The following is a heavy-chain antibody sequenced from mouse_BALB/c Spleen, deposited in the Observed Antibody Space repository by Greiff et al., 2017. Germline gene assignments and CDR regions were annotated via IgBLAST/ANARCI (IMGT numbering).Heavy chain of an antibody. V-gene: IGHV1S56*01. CDR3: ARDGGQEAMDY. D-gene: IGHD3-3*01. CDR2: IYPGDGST. Sequence: VQLKESGPELVKPGASVKMSCKASGYTFTSYYIHWVKQRPGQGLEWIGWIYPGDGSTKYNEKFKGKATLTADKSSSTAYMQLSSLKSEDSAVYFCARDGGQEAMDYWGQGTSVTVSS. J-gene: IGHJ4*01. CDR1: GYTFTSYY.